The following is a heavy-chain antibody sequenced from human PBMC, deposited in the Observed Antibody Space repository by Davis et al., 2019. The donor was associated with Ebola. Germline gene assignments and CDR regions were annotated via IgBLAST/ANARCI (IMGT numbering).Heavy chain of an antibody. Sequence: SETLSLTCAVYGGSFSGYYWSWIRQPPGKGLEWIGYIYYSGSTNYNPSLKSRVTISVDTSKNQFSLKLSSVTAADTAVYYCASSGLRYFDWLFSNWFDPWGQGTLVTVSS. V-gene: IGHV4-59*08. D-gene: IGHD3-9*01. J-gene: IGHJ5*02. CDR3: ASSGLRYFDWLFSNWFDP. CDR2: IYYSGST. CDR1: GGSFSGYY.